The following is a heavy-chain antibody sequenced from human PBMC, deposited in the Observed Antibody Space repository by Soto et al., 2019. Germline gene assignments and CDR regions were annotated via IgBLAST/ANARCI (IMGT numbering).Heavy chain of an antibody. J-gene: IGHJ6*02. Sequence: QVQLQQWGAGLLKPSETLSLTCAVYGGSFSGYYWSWIRQPPGKGLEWIGEINHSGSTNYNPSHKSRVTTSVDTSKNQFSLKLSSVTAADTAVYYCASNLPYCSGGSCYSVWVTARGYYGMDVWGQGTTVTVSS. CDR2: INHSGST. CDR1: GGSFSGYY. CDR3: ASNLPYCSGGSCYSVWVTARGYYGMDV. V-gene: IGHV4-34*01. D-gene: IGHD2-15*01.